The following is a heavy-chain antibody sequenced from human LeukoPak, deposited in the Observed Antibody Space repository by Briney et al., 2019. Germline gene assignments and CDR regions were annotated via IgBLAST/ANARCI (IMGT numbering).Heavy chain of an antibody. CDR2: LSGSGAGT. V-gene: IGHV3-23*01. CDR1: GFTFSSYA. Sequence: PGGSLRLSCAASGFTFSSYAMSWVRQAPGKGLEWVSALSGSGAGTYYADSVKGRFTISRDNSKNTLYLQMNSLRAEDTAIYYCAKGRQSRQHLVDYWGQGTLVTVSS. J-gene: IGHJ4*02. CDR3: AKGRQSRQHLVDY. D-gene: IGHD2-8*02.